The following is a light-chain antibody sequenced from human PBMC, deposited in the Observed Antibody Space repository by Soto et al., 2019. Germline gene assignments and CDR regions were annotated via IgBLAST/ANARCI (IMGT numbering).Light chain of an antibody. Sequence: EIVLTQSPGTLSLSPGERASLSCRASQSVSSTFLAWYQQKPGQAPRLLIYATSTRATGIPDRFSGSGSGTDFTLTISRLEPEDFAVYYCQQNGSLLWTFGQGTKVEIK. V-gene: IGKV3-20*01. J-gene: IGKJ1*01. CDR1: QSVSSTF. CDR2: ATS. CDR3: QQNGSLLWT.